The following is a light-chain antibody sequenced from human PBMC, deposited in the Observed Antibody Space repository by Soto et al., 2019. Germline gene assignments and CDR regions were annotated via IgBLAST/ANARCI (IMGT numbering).Light chain of an antibody. CDR3: QQRANWLT. CDR2: DAS. Sequence: EIVLTQSPATLSLSPGERVTLSCRASQSIGRYLAWYQHIPGQAPRLLIYDASNRATGIPARFRGSGSGTDFTLTISRLEPEDFADYYCQQRANWLTFGGGTKVEIK. V-gene: IGKV3-11*01. J-gene: IGKJ4*01. CDR1: QSIGRY.